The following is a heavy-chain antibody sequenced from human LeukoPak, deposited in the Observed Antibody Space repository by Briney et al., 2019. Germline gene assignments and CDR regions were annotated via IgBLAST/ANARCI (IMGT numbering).Heavy chain of an antibody. D-gene: IGHD1-26*01. CDR1: LYTFPRYD. CDR3: ARAGEWELLMEGDYFDY. Sequence: ASVTVSRKASLYTFPRYDINWVRQATGQGLEWMGWMNPNSGNTGYAQKFQVRVTMNRNTYISRAYMELSSLRSEDTAVYYCARAGEWELLMEGDYFDYWGQGTLVTVSS. J-gene: IGHJ4*02. CDR2: MNPNSGNT. V-gene: IGHV1-8*01.